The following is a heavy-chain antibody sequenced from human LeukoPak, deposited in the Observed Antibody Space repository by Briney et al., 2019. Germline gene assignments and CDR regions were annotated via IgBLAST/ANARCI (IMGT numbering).Heavy chain of an antibody. CDR1: GFTVSSNY. Sequence: GGSLRLSCAASGFTVSSNYMSWVRQVPGKGLEWVSVIYSGGSTYYADSVKGRFTISRDNSQNTVSLQLNNLRIEDTALYYCAKTSLSDPSGHYYYMDVWGKGTTVTVSS. D-gene: IGHD3-3*01. J-gene: IGHJ6*03. V-gene: IGHV3-66*01. CDR3: AKTSLSDPSGHYYYMDV. CDR2: IYSGGST.